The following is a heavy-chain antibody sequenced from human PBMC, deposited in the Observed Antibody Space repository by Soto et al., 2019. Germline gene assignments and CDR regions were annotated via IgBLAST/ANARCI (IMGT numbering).Heavy chain of an antibody. CDR1: GFTFSSYA. J-gene: IGHJ4*02. CDR2: ISGSGGST. D-gene: IGHD2-2*02. V-gene: IGHV3-23*01. CDR3: ANLDCSSTSCYTDY. Sequence: GGSLRLSCAASGFTFSSYAMSWVRQAPGKGLEWVSAISGSGGSTYYADSVKGRFTISRDNSKNTLYLQMNSLRAEDTAVYYCANLDCSSTSCYTDYWCEGTLVTVSS.